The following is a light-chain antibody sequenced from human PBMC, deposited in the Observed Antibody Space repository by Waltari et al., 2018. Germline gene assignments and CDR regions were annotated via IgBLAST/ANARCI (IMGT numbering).Light chain of an antibody. J-gene: IGKJ3*01. CDR2: GAS. CDR1: QSVGSTY. V-gene: IGKV3-20*01. Sequence: EIVLTQSPGTLSLSPGERATLSCRASQSVGSTYFAGYQQKPGQAPSLLIYGASSRATGIPDRFSGSGSGTDFTLTISRLEPEDFAVYYCQQYSRSPRLITFGPGTKVDIK. CDR3: QQYSRSPRLIT.